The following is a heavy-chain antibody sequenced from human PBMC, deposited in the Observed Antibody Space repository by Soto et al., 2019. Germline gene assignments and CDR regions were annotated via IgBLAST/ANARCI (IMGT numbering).Heavy chain of an antibody. D-gene: IGHD6-19*01. CDR3: GGGGGGYSSGWYEAHYYGMDV. J-gene: IGHJ6*02. Sequence: SVKVSCKASGGTFSSYAISWVRQAPGQGLEWMGGIIPIFGTANYAQKFQGRATITADESTSTAYMELSSLRSEDTAVYYWGGGGGGYSSGWYEAHYYGMDVWGQGTTVTVSS. CDR2: IIPIFGTA. V-gene: IGHV1-69*13. CDR1: GGTFSSYA.